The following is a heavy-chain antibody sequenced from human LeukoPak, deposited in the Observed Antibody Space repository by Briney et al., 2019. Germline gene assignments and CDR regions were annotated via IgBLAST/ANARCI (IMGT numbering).Heavy chain of an antibody. V-gene: IGHV1-46*01. CDR3: ARDKSGTTQGDSDY. CDR2: IDPSGGSR. Sequence: ASVKVSCKASGYTFTRYYIHWVRQAPGQGLEWMGIIDPSGGSRSYAQKFQGRVTITRDTSTSTVYMELSSLRSKDTAVYYCARDKSGTTQGDSDYWGQGTLVTVSS. J-gene: IGHJ4*02. CDR1: GYTFTRYY. D-gene: IGHD1-1*01.